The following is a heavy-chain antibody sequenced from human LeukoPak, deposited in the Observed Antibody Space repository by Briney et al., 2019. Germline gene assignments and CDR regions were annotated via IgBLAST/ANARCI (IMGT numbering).Heavy chain of an antibody. V-gene: IGHV3-33*01. J-gene: IGHJ4*02. Sequence: GGSLRLSCAASGFTFSSYGTHWVRQAPGKGLEWVAVIWYDGSNKYYADSVKGRFTISRDNSKNTLYLQMNSLRAEDTAVYYCARYRAAGYSSGWLDYWGQGTLVTVAS. CDR3: ARYRAAGYSSGWLDY. D-gene: IGHD6-19*01. CDR2: IWYDGSNK. CDR1: GFTFSSYG.